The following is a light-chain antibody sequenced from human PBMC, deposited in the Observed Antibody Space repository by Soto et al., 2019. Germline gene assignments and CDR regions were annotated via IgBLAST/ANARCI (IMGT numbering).Light chain of an antibody. CDR3: SSYAGNNILL. CDR2: EVT. Sequence: QSVLSQPPSASGSPGQSVTISCTGTSSDIGTSTYVSWYQQHPGRAPNLILYEVTKRPSGVPDRFSGSKSGNTASLTVSGLQADDEADYYCSSYAGNNILLFGGGTKLTVL. V-gene: IGLV2-8*01. CDR1: SSDIGTSTY. J-gene: IGLJ2*01.